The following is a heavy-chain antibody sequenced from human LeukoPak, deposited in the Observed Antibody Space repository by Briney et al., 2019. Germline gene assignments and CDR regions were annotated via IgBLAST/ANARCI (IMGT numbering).Heavy chain of an antibody. CDR2: TNPNSGGT. CDR1: GYTFTAYY. J-gene: IGHJ3*01. Sequence: ASVKVFFKASGYTFTAYYVHWVRQAPGQGLEWMGWTNPNSGGTHYAQKFQGRVTMTRDTSLNTAYMELSRLTSDDTAVYYCASERLNNAFDVWGQGTMVTVSS. D-gene: IGHD2-8*01. V-gene: IGHV1-2*02. CDR3: ASERLNNAFDV.